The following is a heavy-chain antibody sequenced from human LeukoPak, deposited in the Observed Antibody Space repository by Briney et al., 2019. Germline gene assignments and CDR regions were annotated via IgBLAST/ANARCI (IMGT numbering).Heavy chain of an antibody. J-gene: IGHJ6*03. V-gene: IGHV4-59*01. CDR2: IYYSGST. Sequence: SETLSLTCTVSGGSISSYYWSWIRQPPGKGLEWIGYIYYSGSTNYNPSLKSRVTISVDTSKNQFSLKLSSVTAADTAVYYCARANSFMYYYYYMDVWGKGPRSPSP. CDR3: ARANSFMYYYYYMDV. CDR1: GGSISSYY. D-gene: IGHD4-11*01.